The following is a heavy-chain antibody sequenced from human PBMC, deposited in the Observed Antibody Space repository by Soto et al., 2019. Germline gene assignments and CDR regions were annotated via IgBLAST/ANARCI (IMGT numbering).Heavy chain of an antibody. Sequence: EVQLVESGGGLVKPGGSLRLSCAASGFTFSDAWMSWVRQAPGKGLEWVGLIQKKSDGGTTDYAAPVKGRFTISRDDSKNTVYLQMSSLKTEDTAVYYCRTQWLDWGQGTLVTVSS. J-gene: IGHJ4*02. CDR3: RTQWLD. D-gene: IGHD6-19*01. CDR1: GFTFSDAW. CDR2: IQKKSDGGTT. V-gene: IGHV3-15*01.